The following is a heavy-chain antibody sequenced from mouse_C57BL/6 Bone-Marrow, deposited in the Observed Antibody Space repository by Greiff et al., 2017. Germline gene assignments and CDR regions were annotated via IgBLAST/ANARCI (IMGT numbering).Heavy chain of an antibody. J-gene: IGHJ4*01. V-gene: IGHV1-5*01. CDR3: TRSSYLFYSMDY. Sequence: VQLQQSGTVLARPGASVKMSCKTSGYTFTSYWMHWVKQRPGPGLEWIGAIYPGNSDTSYNQQFKGKAKLTAVTSASTAYMELSSLTNADSAVYYCTRSSYLFYSMDYWGQGTSVTVSS. CDR1: GYTFTSYW. D-gene: IGHD2-12*01. CDR2: IYPGNSDT.